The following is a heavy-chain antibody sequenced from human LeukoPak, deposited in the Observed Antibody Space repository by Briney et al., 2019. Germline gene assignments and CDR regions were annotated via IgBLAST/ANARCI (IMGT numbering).Heavy chain of an antibody. D-gene: IGHD2-15*01. Sequence: GESLKISCKGFGYSFTRYWIDWVRQMPGKGLEWMGIIYPGDSDTRYSPSFQGQVTISADKSISTAYLQWSSLKASDTAIYYCARRDSETKDLDYWGQGTLVTVSS. V-gene: IGHV5-51*01. J-gene: IGHJ4*02. CDR1: GYSFTRYW. CDR2: IYPGDSDT. CDR3: ARRDSETKDLDY.